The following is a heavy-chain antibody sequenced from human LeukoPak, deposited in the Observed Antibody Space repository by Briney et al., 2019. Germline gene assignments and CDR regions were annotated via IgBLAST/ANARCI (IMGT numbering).Heavy chain of an antibody. Sequence: SETLSLTCTVSGGSISSYYWSWIRQPPGKGLEWIGYIYYSGSTNYNPSLKSRVTISVDTSKNQFPLKLSSVTAADTAVYYCARATLKTNWFDPWGQGTLVTVSS. D-gene: IGHD1-1*01. CDR2: IYYSGST. V-gene: IGHV4-59*12. CDR3: ARATLKTNWFDP. J-gene: IGHJ5*02. CDR1: GGSISSYY.